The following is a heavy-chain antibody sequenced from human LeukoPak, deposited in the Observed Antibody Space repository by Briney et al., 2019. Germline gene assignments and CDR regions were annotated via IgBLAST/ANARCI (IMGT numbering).Heavy chain of an antibody. CDR3: ASESGNGYDWYYFDY. Sequence: GGSLRLSCAASGFTFSSYSMNWVRQAPGKGLEWVSSISSSSSYIYYADSVKGRFTISRDNAKNSPYLQMNSLRAEDTAVYYCASESGNGYDWYYFDYWGQGTLVTVSS. CDR1: GFTFSSYS. J-gene: IGHJ4*02. CDR2: ISSSSSYI. V-gene: IGHV3-21*01. D-gene: IGHD5-12*01.